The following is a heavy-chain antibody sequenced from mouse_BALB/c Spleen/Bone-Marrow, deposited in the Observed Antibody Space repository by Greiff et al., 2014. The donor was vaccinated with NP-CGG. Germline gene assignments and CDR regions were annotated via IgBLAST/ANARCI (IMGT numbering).Heavy chain of an antibody. CDR2: ISNGGGTT. D-gene: IGHD2-12*01. V-gene: IGHV5-12-2*01. J-gene: IGHJ1*01. Sequence: EVQVVESGGGLVQPGGSLKLSCVVSGFTFSSYTMSWVRQTPEKRLEWVAYISNGGGTTYYPDTVKGRFTISRDNAKNTLYLQMSSLKSEDTAMYYCARHVLRRDWYFDVWGAGTTVTVSS. CDR1: GFTFSSYT. CDR3: ARHVLRRDWYFDV.